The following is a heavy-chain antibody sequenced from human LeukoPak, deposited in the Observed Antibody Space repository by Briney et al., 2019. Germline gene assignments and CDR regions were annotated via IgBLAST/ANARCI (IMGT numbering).Heavy chain of an antibody. D-gene: IGHD3-22*01. J-gene: IGHJ4*02. CDR1: GGSFSGHY. V-gene: IGHV4-34*01. Sequence: SETLSLTCDVYGGSFSGHYWSWIRQPPGKGLEWIGEINHSGSTNYNPSLKSRVTISVDTSKNQFSLKVTSVTAADTAVYYCARGHYYDSSGYDYWGQGTLVTVSS. CDR3: ARGHYYDSSGYDY. CDR2: INHSGST.